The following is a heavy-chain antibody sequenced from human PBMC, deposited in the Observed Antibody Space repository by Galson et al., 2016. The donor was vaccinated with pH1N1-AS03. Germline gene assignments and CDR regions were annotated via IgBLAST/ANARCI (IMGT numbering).Heavy chain of an antibody. V-gene: IGHV1-2*04. Sequence: SCKASGYIFTGFYVHWVRQAPGQGLEWMGWINPNNGVTNYAQKFQAWVTMTGDTSISTAYMELYGLKSDDTAVYYCARDPRGPCSSASCPTTYYFGMDVWGQGTTVIVSS. J-gene: IGHJ6*02. CDR2: INPNNGVT. CDR1: GYIFTGFY. D-gene: IGHD1-26*01. CDR3: ARDPRGPCSSASCPTTYYFGMDV.